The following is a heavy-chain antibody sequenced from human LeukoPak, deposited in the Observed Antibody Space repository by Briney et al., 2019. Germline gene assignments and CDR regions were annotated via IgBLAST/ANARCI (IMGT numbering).Heavy chain of an antibody. CDR2: INTDSGST. J-gene: IGHJ4*02. D-gene: IGHD6-13*01. V-gene: IGHV1-18*01. CDR3: ARDGSSWFEVPHYFEY. CDR1: GYTFIAYG. Sequence: GASVKVSCKTSGYTFIAYGVSWVRQAPGQGPEWMGWINTDSGSTKYAPKFLGTVTLTTDTSSNTVYMEMRSLTFDDTAIYYCARDGSSWFEVPHYFEYWGQGTLVTVSS.